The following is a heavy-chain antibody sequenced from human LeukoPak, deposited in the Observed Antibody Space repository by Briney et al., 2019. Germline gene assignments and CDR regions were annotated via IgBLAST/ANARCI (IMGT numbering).Heavy chain of an antibody. CDR1: GGSISTYY. V-gene: IGHV4-59*01. D-gene: IGHD3-10*01. Sequence: PSETLSLTCTVSGGSISTYYWSWIRQPPGKGLEWIGYIYYTGSTNYNPSLKSRVTISVDTSRNHFSLKLSSVTAADTAVYYCAGYGSGTYRQFDYWGQGTLVTVSS. CDR3: AGYGSGTYRQFDY. CDR2: IYYTGST. J-gene: IGHJ4*02.